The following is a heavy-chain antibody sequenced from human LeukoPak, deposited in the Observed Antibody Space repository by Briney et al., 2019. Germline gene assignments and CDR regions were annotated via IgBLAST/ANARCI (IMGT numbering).Heavy chain of an antibody. CDR1: GFTFSSYS. CDR2: ISSSSSYI. D-gene: IGHD4-11*01. CDR3: ARVSSSFTVTTGAHFDY. V-gene: IGHV3-21*01. J-gene: IGHJ4*02. Sequence: GGSLRLSCAASGFTFSSYSMNWVRQAPGKGLEWVSSISSSSSYIYYADSVKGRFTISRDNAKNSLYLQTNSLRAEDTAVYYCARVSSSFTVTTGAHFDYWGQGTLVTVSS.